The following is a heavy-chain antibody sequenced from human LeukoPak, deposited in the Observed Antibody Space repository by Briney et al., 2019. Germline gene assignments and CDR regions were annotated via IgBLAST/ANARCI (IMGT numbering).Heavy chain of an antibody. CDR2: ISAYNGNT. V-gene: IGHV1-18*01. D-gene: IGHD3-10*01. CDR3: ARDLSAMVRGVINWFDP. Sequence: GASVKVSCKASRYTFTSYGISWVRQAPGQGLEWMGWISAYNGNTNYAQKLQGRVTMTTDTSTSTAYMELRSLRSDDTAVYYCARDLSAMVRGVINWFDPWGQGTLVTVS. CDR1: RYTFTSYG. J-gene: IGHJ5*02.